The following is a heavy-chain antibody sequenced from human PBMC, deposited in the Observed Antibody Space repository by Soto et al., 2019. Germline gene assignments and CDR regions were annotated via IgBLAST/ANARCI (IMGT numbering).Heavy chain of an antibody. CDR1: GFTFSNAW. J-gene: IGHJ5*02. D-gene: IGHD3-10*01. Sequence: GGSLRLSCAASGFTFSNAWMSWVRQAPGKGLEWVGRIKSKTDGGTTDYAAPVKGRFTISRDDSKNTLYLQMNSLKTEDTAVYYCTTFMVRGVMGVTPLGPNWFDPWGQGTLVTVSS. CDR2: IKSKTDGGTT. CDR3: TTFMVRGVMGVTPLGPNWFDP. V-gene: IGHV3-15*01.